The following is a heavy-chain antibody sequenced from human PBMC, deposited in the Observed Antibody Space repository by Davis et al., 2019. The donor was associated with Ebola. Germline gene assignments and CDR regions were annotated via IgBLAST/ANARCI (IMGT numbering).Heavy chain of an antibody. D-gene: IGHD2-21*01. CDR3: AKDRVSWAYGTNFDY. V-gene: IGHV3-23*01. CDR1: VITFSSYA. Sequence: GGSLRLSCTDSVITFSSYAMTWVRQAPGKGLEWVSAISGSGGSTYYADSVKARFTISRDNSKKTLYLQMNSLRAEDTAVYYCAKDRVSWAYGTNFDYWGQGTLVTVAS. J-gene: IGHJ4*02. CDR2: ISGSGGST.